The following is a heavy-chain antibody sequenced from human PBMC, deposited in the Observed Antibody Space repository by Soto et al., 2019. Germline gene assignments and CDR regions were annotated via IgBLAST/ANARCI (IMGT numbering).Heavy chain of an antibody. CDR2: ISSSSTYI. CDR1: GLNFSTYS. CDR3: ASSRCSGGSCYSWFDY. V-gene: IGHV3-21*01. D-gene: IGHD2-15*01. Sequence: GGSLRLSCAVSGLNFSTYSMNWVRQAPGKGLEWVSSISSSSTYIYYADSVRGRFTISRDNAKNSLYLQMNSLGAEDTALYYCASSRCSGGSCYSWFDYWGQGA. J-gene: IGHJ4*02.